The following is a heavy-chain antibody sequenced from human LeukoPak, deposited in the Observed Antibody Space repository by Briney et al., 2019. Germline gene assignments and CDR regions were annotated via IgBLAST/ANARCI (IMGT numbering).Heavy chain of an antibody. CDR1: GFTSNTYA. D-gene: IGHD3-10*02. Sequence: GGSLRLSCAASGFTSNTYAMNWVRQAPGKGLEWVSVISGTDGSTYYADSVKGRFTISRDNSNNRLYLQMNSLRGDDTALYYCARDMLLEDAFDIWGQGTMVIVSS. CDR3: ARDMLLEDAFDI. J-gene: IGHJ3*02. CDR2: ISGTDGST. V-gene: IGHV3-23*01.